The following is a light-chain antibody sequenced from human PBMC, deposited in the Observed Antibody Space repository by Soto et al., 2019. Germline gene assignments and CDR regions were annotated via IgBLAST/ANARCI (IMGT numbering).Light chain of an antibody. CDR1: TGDVGFYNY. CDR2: EVN. Sequence: QSVLTQPPSASGSPGQSVTISCTGTTGDVGFYNYVSWYQQYPGKAPKLMIFEVNKRPSGVPDRFSGSKSGNTASLTVSGLQADDEADYYCSSYADDNIFVFGTGTKLTVL. CDR3: SSYADDNIFV. J-gene: IGLJ1*01. V-gene: IGLV2-8*01.